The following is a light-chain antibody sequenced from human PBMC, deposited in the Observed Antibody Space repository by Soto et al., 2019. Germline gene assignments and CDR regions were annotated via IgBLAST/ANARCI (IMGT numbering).Light chain of an antibody. J-gene: IGKJ1*01. CDR3: QQYNDWPTT. CDR1: QSVGSM. CDR2: GAS. V-gene: IGKV3-15*01. Sequence: EIEMTQSPATLSLSPGERATLSCRASQSVGSMVAWYQQKPGQAPRLFIYGASTRATGVPGRFSGGGSGTEFTLTISSLQSEDFAVYHCQQYNDWPTTFGQGTKVDIK.